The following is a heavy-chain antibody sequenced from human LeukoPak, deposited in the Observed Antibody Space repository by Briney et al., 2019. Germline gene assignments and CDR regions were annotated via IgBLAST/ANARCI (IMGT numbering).Heavy chain of an antibody. CDR2: INHSGST. CDR1: GGSFSGYY. Sequence: PSETPSLTCAVYGGSFSGYYWSWIRQPPGKGLEWIGEINHSGSTNYNPSLKSRVTISVDTSKNQFSLKLSSVTAADTAVYYCARTKYSSGWYGYGYWGQGTLVTVSS. V-gene: IGHV4-34*01. D-gene: IGHD6-19*01. J-gene: IGHJ4*02. CDR3: ARTKYSSGWYGYGY.